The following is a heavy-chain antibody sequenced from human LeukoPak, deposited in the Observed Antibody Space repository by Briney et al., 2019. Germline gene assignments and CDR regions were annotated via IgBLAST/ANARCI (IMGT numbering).Heavy chain of an antibody. CDR1: GGSISSSSYY. D-gene: IGHD5-24*01. CDR3: ARDLLEMAGQNAFDI. Sequence: SETLSLTCTVSGGSISSSSYYWGWIRQPPGKGLEWIGSIYYSGSTYYNPSLKSRVTISVDTSKNQFSLKLSSVTAADTAVYYCARDLLEMAGQNAFDIWGQGTMVTVSS. CDR2: IYYSGST. J-gene: IGHJ3*02. V-gene: IGHV4-39*07.